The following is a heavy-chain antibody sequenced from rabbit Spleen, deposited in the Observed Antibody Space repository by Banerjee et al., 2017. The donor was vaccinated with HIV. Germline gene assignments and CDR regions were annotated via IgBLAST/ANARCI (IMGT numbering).Heavy chain of an antibody. CDR1: GFSFSRTYV. CDR3: ARRNIGNYGNYAGAFNL. J-gene: IGHJ4*01. D-gene: IGHD4-2*01. Sequence: QEQLVESGGGLVKPGGTLTLTCKASGFSFSRTYVMCWVRQAPGEGLEWIACIYAGVGGATYYASWAKVRFTISKTSSTSVTLQMPILTAADTATYFCARRNIGNYGNYAGAFNLWGPGTLVTVS. CDR2: IYAGVGGAT. V-gene: IGHV1S45*01.